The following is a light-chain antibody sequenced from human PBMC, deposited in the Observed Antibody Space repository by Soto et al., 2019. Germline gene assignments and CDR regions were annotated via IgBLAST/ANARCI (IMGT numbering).Light chain of an antibody. V-gene: IGLV2-14*01. J-gene: IGLJ2*01. CDR2: DVS. Sequence: QSVLTQPASVSGSPGQSITISCTGTSSDVGGYNYVSWYQQHPGKATKLMIYDVSNRPSGVSNRFSGSESGPTASLTSSGCQAEVELDYYCCSYTRRITRGVVFGGGTQLTVL. CDR3: CSYTRRITRGVV. CDR1: SSDVGGYNY.